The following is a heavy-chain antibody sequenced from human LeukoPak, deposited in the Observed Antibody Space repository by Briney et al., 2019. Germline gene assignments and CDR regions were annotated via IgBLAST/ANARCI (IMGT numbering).Heavy chain of an antibody. CDR2: ISSSSSYI. CDR3: ARDGRHDYGEGYFDY. Sequence: GGSLRLSCAASGFTFSSYSMNWVRQAPGKGLEWVSSISSSSSYIYYADSVKGRFTISRDNAKNSLYLQMNSLRAEDTAVYYCARDGRHDYGEGYFDYWGQGTLVTVSS. J-gene: IGHJ4*02. V-gene: IGHV3-21*01. D-gene: IGHD4-17*01. CDR1: GFTFSSYS.